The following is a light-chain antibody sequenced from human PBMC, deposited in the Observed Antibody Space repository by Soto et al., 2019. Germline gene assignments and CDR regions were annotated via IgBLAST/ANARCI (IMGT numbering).Light chain of an antibody. CDR1: QSVSSSY. CDR2: STS. J-gene: IGKJ1*01. Sequence: EIVLTQSPCTLSLSPGERDTLSCRASQSVSSSYLAWYQQKPGQAPRLLISSTSSRATGIPDRFSGSGSGTDFTLTISRLEPEDFAVYYCQQYGSPPQTFGRGTKVDI. CDR3: QQYGSPPQT. V-gene: IGKV3-20*01.